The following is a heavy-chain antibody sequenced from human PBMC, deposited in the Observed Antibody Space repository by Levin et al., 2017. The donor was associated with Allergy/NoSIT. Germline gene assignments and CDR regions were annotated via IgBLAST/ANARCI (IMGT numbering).Heavy chain of an antibody. CDR1: GFSLSTSGVG. CDR2: VYWDDDK. V-gene: IGHV2-5*02. CDR3: AYWASGYLSGPYRDAFNF. J-gene: IGHJ3*01. D-gene: IGHD3-22*01. Sequence: SGPTLVKPTETLTLSCTFSGFSLSTSGVGVGWVRQPPGKALEWLALVYWDDDKRHSPSLKNRLTITKDTSKNQVVLTMTNMDPVDTATYYCAYWASGYLSGPYRDAFNFWGQGTLVTVS.